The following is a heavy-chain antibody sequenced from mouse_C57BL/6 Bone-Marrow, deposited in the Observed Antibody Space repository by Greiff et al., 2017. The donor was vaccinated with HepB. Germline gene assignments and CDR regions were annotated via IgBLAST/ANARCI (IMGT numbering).Heavy chain of an antibody. CDR1: EYEFPSHD. CDR3: ARQGGYCFDY. Sequence: EVKLVESGGGLVQPGESLKLSCESNEYEFPSHDMSWVRKTPEKRLELVAAINSDGCRTYYPDTMERRFIISRYNTKKTRYLQLSSLRSEDTALYYCARQGGYCFDYGGQGTTLTVSS. J-gene: IGHJ2*01. V-gene: IGHV5-2*01. CDR2: INSDGCRT.